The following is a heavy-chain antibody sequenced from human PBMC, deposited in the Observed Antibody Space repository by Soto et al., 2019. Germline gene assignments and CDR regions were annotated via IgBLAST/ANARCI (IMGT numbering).Heavy chain of an antibody. J-gene: IGHJ4*02. V-gene: IGHV3-74*03. Sequence: GGSLRLSCAASGFTMSSYWMNWVRQVPGKGLVWVSRINTDGSTTMYADSVKGRFTISRDNAKNTLYLQMNGLRAEDTAVYYCAVLAAAGSFDFWGQGTLVTVSS. CDR2: INTDGSTT. D-gene: IGHD6-13*01. CDR3: AVLAAAGSFDF. CDR1: GFTMSSYW.